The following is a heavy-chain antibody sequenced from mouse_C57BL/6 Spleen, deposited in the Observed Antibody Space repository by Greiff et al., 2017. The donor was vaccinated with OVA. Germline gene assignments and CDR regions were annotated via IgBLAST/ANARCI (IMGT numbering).Heavy chain of an antibody. J-gene: IGHJ1*03. CDR2: IYPGAGDY. D-gene: IGHD1-1*01. CDR3: ARWEIYYYGSSDEYFDV. Sequence: QVQLQQSGPELVQPGASVKISCKASGYAFSSSWMNWVQQRPGKGLEWIGRIYPGAGDYNSNGKFKGKATLTADESFSSAYMQLSSLTSDDSAVYFCARWEIYYYGSSDEYFDVWGTGTTLTVSS. V-gene: IGHV1-82*01. CDR1: GYAFSSSW.